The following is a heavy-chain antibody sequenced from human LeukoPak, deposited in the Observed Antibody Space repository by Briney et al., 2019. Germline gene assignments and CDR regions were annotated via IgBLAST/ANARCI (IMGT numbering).Heavy chain of an antibody. J-gene: IGHJ3*02. Sequence: SETLSLTCTVSGGSISSCYWSWIRQPPGEGLEGIGYIYYSGSTNYNPSLKSRVTISVDTSKNQFSLKLSSVTAADTAVYYCARDKPGQYGDYDFAFDIWGQGTMVTVSS. CDR1: GGSISSCY. V-gene: IGHV4-59*01. D-gene: IGHD4-17*01. CDR2: IYYSGST. CDR3: ARDKPGQYGDYDFAFDI.